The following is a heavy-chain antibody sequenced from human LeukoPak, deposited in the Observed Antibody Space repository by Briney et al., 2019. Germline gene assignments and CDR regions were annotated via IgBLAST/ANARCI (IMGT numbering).Heavy chain of an antibody. D-gene: IGHD3-3*01. Sequence: GGSLRLSCAASGFTFGSYGMNWVRQAPGKGLECVSYISSSSSIIYYADSVKGRFTISRDNAKKSLYLQMNSLRAEDTAVYYCARSPSGSYSYWFDPWGQGTLVTVSS. V-gene: IGHV3-48*04. CDR1: GFTFGSYG. J-gene: IGHJ5*02. CDR3: ARSPSGSYSYWFDP. CDR2: ISSSSSII.